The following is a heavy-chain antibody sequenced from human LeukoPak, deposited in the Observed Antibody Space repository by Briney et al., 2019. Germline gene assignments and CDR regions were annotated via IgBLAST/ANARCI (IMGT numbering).Heavy chain of an antibody. Sequence: PGGSLRLSCAASGFTFSSYAMSWVRQAPGKGLEWVSAISGSGGSTYYAGSVKGRFTISRDNAKNSLYLEMNSLRAEDTAVYYCARDRDRHWEPTNYWGQGTLVTVSS. CDR1: GFTFSSYA. J-gene: IGHJ4*02. V-gene: IGHV3-23*01. CDR2: ISGSGGST. CDR3: ARDRDRHWEPTNY. D-gene: IGHD1-26*01.